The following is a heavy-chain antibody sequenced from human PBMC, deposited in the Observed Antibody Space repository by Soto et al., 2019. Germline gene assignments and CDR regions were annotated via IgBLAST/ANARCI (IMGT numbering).Heavy chain of an antibody. D-gene: IGHD4-17*01. CDR2: IIPLFGTT. V-gene: IGHV1-69*01. J-gene: IGHJ4*02. CDR1: EGTFSNYA. Sequence: QVQLVQSGAEVKGPGSSVRVSCKASEGTFSNYAITWVRQAPGQGLEWMGGIIPLFGTTNYAQKFQGRVTSTADESTSTAYLELSSLTSEDTAVYYCARDHSSYGDYAIKGLRDWGQGILVTVSS. CDR3: ARDHSSYGDYAIKGLRD.